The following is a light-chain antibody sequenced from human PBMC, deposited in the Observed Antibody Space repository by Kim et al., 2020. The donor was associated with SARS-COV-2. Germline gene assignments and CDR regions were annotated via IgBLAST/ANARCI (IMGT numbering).Light chain of an antibody. CDR1: QSISTY. CDR2: AAS. CDR3: QQSYSTPRT. J-gene: IGKJ2*01. V-gene: IGKV1-39*01. Sequence: DIQMTQSPSSLSASVGDRVTITCRASQSISTYLNWYQEKPGKAPKLLIYAASTLHSGVPSRFSGSESGTDFTLTISSLQPEDFATYYCQQSYSTPRTFGQGTKLEI.